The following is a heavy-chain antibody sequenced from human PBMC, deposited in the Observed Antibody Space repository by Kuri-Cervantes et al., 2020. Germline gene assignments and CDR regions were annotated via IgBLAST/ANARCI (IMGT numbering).Heavy chain of an antibody. CDR1: GFTFSSYS. Sequence: GESLKISCAASGFTFSSYSMNWVRQAPGKGLEWVSYISSSSSTIYYADSVKGRFTISRDNAKNSLYLQMNSLRDEDTAVYYCASTYYDSSGYSYFDYWGREPWSPSPQ. CDR2: ISSSSSTI. J-gene: IGHJ4*02. CDR3: ASTYYDSSGYSYFDY. D-gene: IGHD3-22*01. V-gene: IGHV3-48*02.